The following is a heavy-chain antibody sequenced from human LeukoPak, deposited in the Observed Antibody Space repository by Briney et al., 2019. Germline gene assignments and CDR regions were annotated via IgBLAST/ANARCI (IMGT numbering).Heavy chain of an antibody. V-gene: IGHV4/OR15-8*01. CDR3: AAAPILRGEGGEHYKYGMDV. CDR2: IHHNGTR. J-gene: IGHJ6*02. CDR1: GGSISGTNW. D-gene: IGHD2-2*02. Sequence: PSGTLSLTCGVSGGSISGTNWWTWVRQSPGKGLEWIGEIHHNGTRNYNPSLKSRVTISADTFKNHFSLIVTSLTAADTAVYYCAAAPILRGEGGEHYKYGMDVWGQGTTVIVSS.